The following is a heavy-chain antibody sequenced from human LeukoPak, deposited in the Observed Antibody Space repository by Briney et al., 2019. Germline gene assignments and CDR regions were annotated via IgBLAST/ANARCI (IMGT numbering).Heavy chain of an antibody. CDR2: ISAYNGAT. V-gene: IGHV1-18*01. D-gene: IGHD4-11*01. Sequence: SVKVSCKASGYTFTRYGISWVRQAPGQGLEWMGWISAYNGATNYAQKLQDRVTMTTDTSTSTAYMELRSLRSDDTAVYYCARGEAYSNYEDYWGQGTLVTVSS. CDR3: ARGEAYSNYEDY. CDR1: GYTFTRYG. J-gene: IGHJ4*02.